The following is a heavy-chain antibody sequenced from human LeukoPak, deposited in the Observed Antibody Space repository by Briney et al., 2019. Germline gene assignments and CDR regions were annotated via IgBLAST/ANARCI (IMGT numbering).Heavy chain of an antibody. V-gene: IGHV4-30-4*07. CDR3: ARVIDDSSGYYYTYYYYMDV. CDR2: IYYSGST. D-gene: IGHD3-22*01. CDR1: GGSISSGGYS. J-gene: IGHJ6*03. Sequence: SQTLSLTCAVSGGSISSGGYSWSWIRQPPGKGLEWIGYIYYSGSTYYNPSLKSRVTISVDTSKNQFSLKLSSVTAADTAVYYCARVIDDSSGYYYTYYYYMDVWGEGTTVTVSS.